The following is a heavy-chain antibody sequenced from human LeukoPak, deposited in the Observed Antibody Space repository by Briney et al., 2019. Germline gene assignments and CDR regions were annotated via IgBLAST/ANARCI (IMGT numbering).Heavy chain of an antibody. J-gene: IGHJ6*03. CDR1: GGTFSSYA. V-gene: IGHV1-69*05. Sequence: SVKVSCKASGGTFSSYAISWLRQAPGQGLEWMGGIIPIFGTANYAQKFQGRVTMTRNTSISTAYMELSSLRSEDTAVYYCARWTNYYYYYMDVWGKGTTVTVSS. D-gene: IGHD3/OR15-3a*01. CDR2: IIPIFGTA. CDR3: ARWTNYYYYYMDV.